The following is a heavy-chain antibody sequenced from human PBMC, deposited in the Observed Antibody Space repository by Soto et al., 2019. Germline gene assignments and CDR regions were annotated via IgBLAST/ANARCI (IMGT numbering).Heavy chain of an antibody. Sequence: QVQLVQSGAEVKKPGASVKVFCKASGYTFTSYGISWVRQAPGQGLEWMGWISAYNGNTNYAQKLQGRVTMTTDTSTSTAYMELRSLRSDGTAVYYCARGRGGSYSPMLPYYYYYGMDVWGQGTTVTVSS. CDR1: GYTFTSYG. V-gene: IGHV1-18*01. J-gene: IGHJ6*02. CDR3: ARGRGGSYSPMLPYYYYYGMDV. CDR2: ISAYNGNT. D-gene: IGHD1-26*01.